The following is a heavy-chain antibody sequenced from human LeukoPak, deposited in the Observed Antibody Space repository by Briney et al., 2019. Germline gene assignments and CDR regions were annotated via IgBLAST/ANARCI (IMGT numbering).Heavy chain of an antibody. D-gene: IGHD1-20*01. CDR2: IKQDGSEK. J-gene: IGHJ6*02. Sequence: PGGSLRLSCAASGFTFSSYWMSWVRQAPGKGLEWVANIKQDGSEKYYVDSVKGRFTISRDNAKNSLYLQMNSLRAEDTAVYYCARDPKRYNWNGYYYYGMDVWGQGTTVTVSS. V-gene: IGHV3-7*01. CDR1: GFTFSSYW. CDR3: ARDPKRYNWNGYYYYGMDV.